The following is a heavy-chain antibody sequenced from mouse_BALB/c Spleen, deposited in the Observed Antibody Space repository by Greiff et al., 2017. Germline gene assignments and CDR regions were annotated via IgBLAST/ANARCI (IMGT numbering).Heavy chain of an antibody. J-gene: IGHJ3*01. D-gene: IGHD2-3*01. CDR3: ARNYDGYYVWFAY. V-gene: IGHV2-9*02. CDR1: GFSLTSYG. Sequence: VHLVESGPGLVAPSQSLSITCTVSGFSLTSYGVHWVRQPPGKGLEWLGVIWAGGSTNYNSALMSRLSISKDNSKSQVFLKMNSLQTDDTAMYYGARNYDGYYVWFAYWGQGTLVTVSA. CDR2: IWAGGST.